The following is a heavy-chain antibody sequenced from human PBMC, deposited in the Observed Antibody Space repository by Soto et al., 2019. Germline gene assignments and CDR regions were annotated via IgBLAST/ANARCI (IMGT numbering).Heavy chain of an antibody. CDR2: IYPGDSNT. V-gene: IGHV5-51*01. Sequence: GESLKISCKGSGYSFTSYYIGWVRQMPGKGLEWMGIIYPGDSNTRYSPSFQGQVTISADKSISTAYLQWSSLKASDTAIYYCARHSDRLQTPWYYYYMDGWATGTTVTVSS. J-gene: IGHJ6*03. CDR3: ARHSDRLQTPWYYYYMDG. D-gene: IGHD3-16*01. CDR1: GYSFTSYY.